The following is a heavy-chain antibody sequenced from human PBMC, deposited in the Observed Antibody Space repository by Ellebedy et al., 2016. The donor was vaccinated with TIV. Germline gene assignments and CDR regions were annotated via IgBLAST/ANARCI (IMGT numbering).Heavy chain of an antibody. CDR2: MNPNSGNT. D-gene: IGHD3-22*01. V-gene: IGHV1-8*01. CDR3: ARGGHYYDSSGYLNMAFDI. CDR1: GYTFTSYD. Sequence: ASVKVSCKASGYTFTSYDINWVQQATGQGLEWMGWMNPNSGNTGYAQKFQGRVTMTRNTSITTAYMELSSLRSEDTAVYYCARGGHYYDSSGYLNMAFDIWGQGTMVTVSS. J-gene: IGHJ3*02.